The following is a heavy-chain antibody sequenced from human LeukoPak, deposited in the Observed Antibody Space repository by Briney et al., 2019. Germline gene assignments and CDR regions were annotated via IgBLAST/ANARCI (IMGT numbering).Heavy chain of an antibody. CDR1: GFTFSNYW. CDR3: AREQRTFDY. V-gene: IGHV3-7*03. CDR2: IKPDGGEQ. J-gene: IGHJ4*02. D-gene: IGHD5-24*01. Sequence: SGGSQRLSCVASGFTFSNYWMNWVRQAPGKGLEWVANIKPDGGEQYYVDSVKGRFTISRDNAENSLYLQLSSLRAEDTAVYYCAREQRTFDYWGQGILVTVSS.